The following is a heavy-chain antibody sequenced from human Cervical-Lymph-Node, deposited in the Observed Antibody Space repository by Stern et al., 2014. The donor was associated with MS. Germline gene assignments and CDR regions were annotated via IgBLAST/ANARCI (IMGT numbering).Heavy chain of an antibody. CDR3: ARHHGHSPTPFDS. J-gene: IGHJ4*02. D-gene: IGHD5-24*01. Sequence: VQLVQSGAEVKKPGDSLKISCKASRDSFTHYWIGWVRQMPGKGLEWMGIIFPGDSDPKYSPSCEGQVSFSVDRSTSTAYLQWSSLKASDTAIYYCARHHGHSPTPFDSWGQGTRVTVSS. CDR1: RDSFTHYW. CDR2: IFPGDSDP. V-gene: IGHV5-51*01.